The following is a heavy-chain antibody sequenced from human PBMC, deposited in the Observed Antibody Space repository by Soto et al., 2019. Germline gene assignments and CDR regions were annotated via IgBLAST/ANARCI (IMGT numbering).Heavy chain of an antibody. CDR2: ISYDGSNK. CDR3: AKECYQGRSEQWLWAPASSYYYYYGMDV. Sequence: QVQLVESGGGVVQPGRSLRLSCAASGFTFSSYGMHWVRQAPGKGLEWVAVISYDGSNKYYADSVKGRFTISRDNSKNTLYLQMNSLRAEDTAVYYCAKECYQGRSEQWLWAPASSYYYYYGMDVWGQGTTVTVSS. J-gene: IGHJ6*02. V-gene: IGHV3-30*18. CDR1: GFTFSSYG. D-gene: IGHD6-19*01.